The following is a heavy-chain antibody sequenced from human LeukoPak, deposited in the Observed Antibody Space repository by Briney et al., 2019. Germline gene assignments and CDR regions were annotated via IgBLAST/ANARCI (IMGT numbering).Heavy chain of an antibody. CDR2: IYSGGNT. CDR3: AKDIVGGGDDY. D-gene: IGHD2-21*02. J-gene: IGHJ4*02. Sequence: GGSLRLSCAASGLTVSSNCMSWVRQAPGKGLEGVSFIYSGGNTYYADSSKGRFTISRDKAKNSIYLQMNSLRVEDTAVYYCAKDIVGGGDDYWGQGTLVIVSS. CDR1: GLTVSSNC. V-gene: IGHV3-53*01.